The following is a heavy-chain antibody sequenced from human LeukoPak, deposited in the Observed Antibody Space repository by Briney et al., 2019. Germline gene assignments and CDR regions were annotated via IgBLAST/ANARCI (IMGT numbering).Heavy chain of an antibody. D-gene: IGHD6-6*01. CDR3: AKDYGSSSTNWFDP. V-gene: IGHV3-53*01. CDR2: IYSGGST. CDR1: GFTVSSNY. Sequence: PGGSLRLSCAASGFTVSSNYMSWVRQAPGKGLEWVSVIYSGGSTYYADSVKGRFTISRDNSKNTLYLQMNSLRAEDTAVYYCAKDYGSSSTNWFDPWGQGTLVTVSS. J-gene: IGHJ5*02.